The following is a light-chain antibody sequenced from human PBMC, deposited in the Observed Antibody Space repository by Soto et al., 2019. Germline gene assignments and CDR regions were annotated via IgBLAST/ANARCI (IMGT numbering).Light chain of an antibody. CDR1: SSDVGFYNF. CDR3: ASYAGTKLFV. CDR2: EVT. J-gene: IGLJ1*01. V-gene: IGLV2-8*01. Sequence: QSALTQPPSASGSPGQSLTISCTGTSSDVGFYNFVSWYQQRPGKAPKLVIYEVTKGPSGVPDRFSGSKSGSTASLTVSGLQADDEADYYCASYAGTKLFVFGSGTKVTV.